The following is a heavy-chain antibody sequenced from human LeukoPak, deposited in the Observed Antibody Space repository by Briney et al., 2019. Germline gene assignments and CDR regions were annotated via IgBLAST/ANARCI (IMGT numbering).Heavy chain of an antibody. CDR1: GGSISSYY. CDR2: IYDSGST. Sequence: SETLSLTCTVSGGSISSYYWSWIRQPPGKGLEWIGSIYDSGSTYYNPSLKSRVTISVDTSKNQFSLKLNSVTAADTAVYYCARHYGPWGQGTLVTVSS. V-gene: IGHV4-59*05. D-gene: IGHD3-16*01. CDR3: ARHYGP. J-gene: IGHJ5*02.